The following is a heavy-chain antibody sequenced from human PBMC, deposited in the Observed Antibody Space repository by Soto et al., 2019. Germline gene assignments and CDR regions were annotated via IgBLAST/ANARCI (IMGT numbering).Heavy chain of an antibody. CDR3: AKAPYSSGWYVVY. D-gene: IGHD6-19*01. CDR2: ISYDGSNK. J-gene: IGHJ4*02. Sequence: QVQLVESGGGVVQPGRSLRLSCAASGFTFSSYGMHWVRQAPGKGLEWVAVISYDGSNKYYADSVKGRFTISRDNSKNTLYLQMNSLRAEDTAVYYCAKAPYSSGWYVVYWGQGTLVTVSS. CDR1: GFTFSSYG. V-gene: IGHV3-30*18.